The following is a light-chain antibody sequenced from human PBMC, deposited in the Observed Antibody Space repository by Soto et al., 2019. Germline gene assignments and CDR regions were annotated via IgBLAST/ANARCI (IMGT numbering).Light chain of an antibody. CDR2: YVS. CDR1: SSDVGGYNY. CDR3: SSYTSSSTLLYV. J-gene: IGLJ1*01. Sequence: QSALTQPASVSGSPGQSITISCTGTSSDVGGYNYVSWYQQHPGKAPKLMIYYVSNRPSGVSNRFSGSKSGNTASLTNSGLQAEDEADYYCSSYTSSSTLLYVFGAGTKLTVL. V-gene: IGLV2-14*01.